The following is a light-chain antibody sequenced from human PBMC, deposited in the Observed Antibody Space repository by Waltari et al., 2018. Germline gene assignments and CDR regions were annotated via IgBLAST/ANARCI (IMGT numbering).Light chain of an antibody. Sequence: EIVMTQSPATLSLSPGERATLSCRASQSVSSYLAWYQQKPGQAPRLLIYDASNRATGIPARFSGSWSGTDSTLTISRLEPEVFAVYYCQQSSNWPTVTFGQGTKLEIK. CDR3: QQSSNWPTVT. CDR1: QSVSSY. V-gene: IGKV3-11*01. CDR2: DAS. J-gene: IGKJ2*01.